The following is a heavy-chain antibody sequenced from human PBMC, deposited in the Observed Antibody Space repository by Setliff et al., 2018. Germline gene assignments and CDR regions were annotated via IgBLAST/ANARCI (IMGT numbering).Heavy chain of an antibody. V-gene: IGHV3-21*06. CDR3: ARFACNGGSCYLSASDY. CDR1: GFTFNNYA. CDR2: ISSRSTYI. D-gene: IGHD2-15*01. J-gene: IGHJ4*02. Sequence: GGSLRLSCVASGFTFNNYALNWVRQAPGKGLEWVSSISSRSTYIYYADCVKGRFTISRDNANNSLYLQMNSLSAEDTAMYYCARFACNGGSCYLSASDYWGQGTLVTVSS.